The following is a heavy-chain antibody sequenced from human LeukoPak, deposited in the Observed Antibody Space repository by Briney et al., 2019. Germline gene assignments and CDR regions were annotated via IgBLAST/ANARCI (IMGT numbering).Heavy chain of an antibody. D-gene: IGHD3-16*01. CDR2: IKQDGSEK. V-gene: IGHV3-7*01. J-gene: IGHJ4*02. CDR3: ARAIFSYAYFDY. CDR1: GFTFSSYW. Sequence: PGGSLRLSCAASGFTFSSYWMSWVRQAPGKGREWVASIKQDGSEKYHVDSVKGRFTISRDNAKNSLYLQMNSLRAEDTAVYYCARAIFSYAYFDYWGQGTLVTVSS.